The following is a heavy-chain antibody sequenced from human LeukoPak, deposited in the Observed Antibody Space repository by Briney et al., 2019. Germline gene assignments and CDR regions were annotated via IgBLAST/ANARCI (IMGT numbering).Heavy chain of an antibody. CDR1: GYTFTGYY. CDR3: ASSTRNSSSWRGDY. J-gene: IGHJ4*02. V-gene: IGHV1-2*06. CDR2: INPNSGGT. Sequence: VASVKVSCKASGYTFTGYYMHWVRQAPGQGLEWMGRINPNSGGTNYAQKFQGRVTMTRDTSISTAYMELSRLRSDDTAVYYCASSTRNSSSWRGDYWGQGTLVTVSS. D-gene: IGHD6-13*01.